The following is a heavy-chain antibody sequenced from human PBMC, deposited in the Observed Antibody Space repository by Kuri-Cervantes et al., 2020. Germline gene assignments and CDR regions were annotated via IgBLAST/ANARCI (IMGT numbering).Heavy chain of an antibody. Sequence: SETLSLTCSVSGGSISSSSYYWGWIRQPPGKGLEWIGSIYYSGSTYYNPSLKSRVTISVDTSKNQVFLKLSSLTAADTAVYYCARVERYYYDSSGYYHDAFDIWGQGTMVTVSS. V-gene: IGHV4-39*01. CDR2: IYYSGST. CDR3: ARVERYYYDSSGYYHDAFDI. D-gene: IGHD3-22*01. J-gene: IGHJ3*02. CDR1: GGSISSSSYY.